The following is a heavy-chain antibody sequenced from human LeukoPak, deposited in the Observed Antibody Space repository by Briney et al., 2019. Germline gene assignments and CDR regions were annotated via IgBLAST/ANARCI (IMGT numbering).Heavy chain of an antibody. V-gene: IGHV3-48*03. J-gene: IGHJ6*02. D-gene: IGHD6-13*01. CDR1: GFTFSSYE. Sequence: QPGGSLRLSCAASGFTFSSYEMNWVRQAPGKGLEWVSYISSSGSTIYHADSVKGRFTISGDNAKNSLYLQMNSLRAEDTAVYYCARGIAAADYYYYYGMDVWGQGTMVTVSS. CDR3: ARGIAAADYYYYYGMDV. CDR2: ISSSGSTI.